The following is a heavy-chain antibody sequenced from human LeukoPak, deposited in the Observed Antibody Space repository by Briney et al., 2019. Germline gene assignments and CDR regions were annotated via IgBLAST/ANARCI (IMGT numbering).Heavy chain of an antibody. V-gene: IGHV4-31*03. D-gene: IGHD5-12*01. Sequence: SETLSLTCTVSGGSISSGGYYWSWIRQHPGKGLEWIGYIYYSGSTYYNPSLKGRVTISVDTSKNQFSLKLSSVTAADTAVYYCARATSGSGYDYGVDYYYYYMDVWGKGTTVTVSS. J-gene: IGHJ6*03. CDR3: ARATSGSGYDYGVDYYYYYMDV. CDR1: GGSISSGGYY. CDR2: IYYSGST.